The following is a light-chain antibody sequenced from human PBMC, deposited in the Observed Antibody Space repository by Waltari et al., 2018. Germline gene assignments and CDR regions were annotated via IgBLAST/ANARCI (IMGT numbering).Light chain of an antibody. J-gene: IGKJ2*01. CDR1: QSVSTY. CDR2: DAS. CDR3: QQRRKWRT. V-gene: IGKV3-11*01. Sequence: EVVLTQSPATLSLSPGDRATLSCRASQSVSTYLAWYQQKPGQAPRRLTFDASNRATGIPARFSGSWSETDFSLTSSSLEPEDFAVYYCQQRRKWRTFGQGTKLEI.